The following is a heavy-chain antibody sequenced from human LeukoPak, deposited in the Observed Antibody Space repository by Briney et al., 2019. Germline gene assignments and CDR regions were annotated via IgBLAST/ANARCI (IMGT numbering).Heavy chain of an antibody. CDR1: GGSISSSSYY. CDR2: IYYSGST. Sequence: KPSETLSLTCTVSGGSISSSSYYWGWIRQPPGKGLEWIGSIYYSGSTYYNPSLKSRVTISVDTSKNQFSLKLSSVTAADTAVYYCARKELGTIDYWGQGTLVTVSS. CDR3: ARKELGTIDY. J-gene: IGHJ4*02. D-gene: IGHD7-27*01. V-gene: IGHV4-39*01.